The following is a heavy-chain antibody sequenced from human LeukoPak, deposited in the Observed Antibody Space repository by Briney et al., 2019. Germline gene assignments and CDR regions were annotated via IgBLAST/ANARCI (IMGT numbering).Heavy chain of an antibody. CDR1: GFTFSSYA. D-gene: IGHD5-12*01. CDR3: ARDVQVATIYPLDY. J-gene: IGHJ4*02. Sequence: QPGGSLRLSCAASGFTFSSYAMSWVRQAPGKGLEWVSAISGSSGSTYYADSVKGRFTISRDNSKNTLYLQMNSLRAEDTAVYYCARDVQVATIYPLDYWGQGTLVTVSS. V-gene: IGHV3-23*01. CDR2: ISGSSGST.